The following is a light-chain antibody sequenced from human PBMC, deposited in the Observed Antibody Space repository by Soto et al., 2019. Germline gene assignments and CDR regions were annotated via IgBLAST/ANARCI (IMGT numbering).Light chain of an antibody. CDR3: LQHDSFPYT. Sequence: IQMTQSPSSLSASVGHTVTITCRASQAVRSALGWYQHKPWKAPKRLIYAASRLQGGVPSRFSGSGSGTEFTLTIGSLQPEDSETYYCLQHDSFPYTFGQRTRLEI. CDR2: AAS. J-gene: IGKJ2*01. CDR1: QAVRSA. V-gene: IGKV1-17*01.